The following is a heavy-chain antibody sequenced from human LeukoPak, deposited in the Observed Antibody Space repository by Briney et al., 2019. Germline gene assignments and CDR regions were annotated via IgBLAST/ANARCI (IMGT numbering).Heavy chain of an antibody. CDR1: DGSIRSSSYY. J-gene: IGHJ4*02. V-gene: IGHV4-39*07. CDR3: ARAIEVGAMTPFDY. Sequence: SETLSLTCTVSDGSIRSSSYYWGWIRQPPGKGLERIGSIYHSGSTYCNPSLKSRVTISVDTSKNQFSLKLTSVTAADTAVYYCARAIEVGAMTPFDYWGQGTLVTVSS. CDR2: IYHSGST. D-gene: IGHD1-26*01.